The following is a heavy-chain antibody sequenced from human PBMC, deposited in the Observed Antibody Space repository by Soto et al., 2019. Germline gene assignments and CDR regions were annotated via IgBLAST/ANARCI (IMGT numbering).Heavy chain of an antibody. CDR1: GFTFNIAW. J-gene: IGHJ4*02. CDR3: ATDRVDLSPYY. V-gene: IGHV3-15*07. Sequence: PGGSLRLSCAASGFTFNIAWMNWVRQAPGKGLEWVGLIKSNIHGGTTDYAAPVKGRFTISRDDSKDTLYLQMNSLKTEDTAVYYCATDRVDLSPYYWGQGALVTVSS. D-gene: IGHD3-16*01. CDR2: IKSNIHGGTT.